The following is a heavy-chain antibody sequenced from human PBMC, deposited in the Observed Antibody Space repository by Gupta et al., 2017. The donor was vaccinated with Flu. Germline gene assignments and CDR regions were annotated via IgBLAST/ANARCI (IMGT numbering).Heavy chain of an antibody. Sequence: GSEKYYVDSVKGRFTISRDNAKNSLYLQMNSLRAEDTAVYYCARSVVLDAFDIWGQGTMVTVSS. V-gene: IGHV3-7*01. CDR2: GSEK. D-gene: IGHD2-15*01. CDR3: ARSVVLDAFDI. J-gene: IGHJ3*02.